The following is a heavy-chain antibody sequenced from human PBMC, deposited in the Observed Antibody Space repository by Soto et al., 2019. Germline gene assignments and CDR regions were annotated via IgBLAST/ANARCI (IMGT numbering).Heavy chain of an antibody. D-gene: IGHD1-26*01. CDR1: GHSISSSTYY. J-gene: IGHJ3*02. Sequence: TLSLTCTVSGHSISSSTYYWGWLRQPPGRGLEWIGSVYYGENTYYNPSLKSRVTISVDTSKNLFSLNLSSVTAAYTSMYYCARPQFSGTYHDPFKIWGPGTMVTVSS. CDR2: VYYGENT. V-gene: IGHV4-39*02. CDR3: ARPQFSGTYHDPFKI.